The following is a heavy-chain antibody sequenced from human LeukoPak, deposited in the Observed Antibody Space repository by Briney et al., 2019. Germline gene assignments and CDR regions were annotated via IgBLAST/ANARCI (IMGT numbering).Heavy chain of an antibody. CDR3: ARYVVASACFDS. CDR2: MNSDGTVT. Sequence: PGGSLRLSSADSVFTLSGYWMHWVRQAPGEGLVWVSRMNSDGTVTTYANAVRGRFTISRDNAKNTLYLQMSSLRAEDTAVYYCARYVVASACFDSWGQGTPVTVSS. J-gene: IGHJ4*02. D-gene: IGHD2-21*01. V-gene: IGHV3-74*01. CDR1: VFTLSGYW.